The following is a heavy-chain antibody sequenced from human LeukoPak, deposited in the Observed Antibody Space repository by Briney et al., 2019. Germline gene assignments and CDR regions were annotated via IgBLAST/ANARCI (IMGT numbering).Heavy chain of an antibody. V-gene: IGHV1-18*01. D-gene: IGHD3-22*01. CDR2: ISASNGNT. J-gene: IGHJ4*02. CDR1: GFTFTSYG. CDR3: GRDTYYYESSGYYNY. Sequence: GASVKVSCKASGFTFTSYGFSWVRQAPGQGLEWMGWISASNGNTNYAQKFQGRVTMTADTSTSTAYMVLRSLRSDDTAVYYCGRDTYYYESSGYYNYWGQGTLVTVSS.